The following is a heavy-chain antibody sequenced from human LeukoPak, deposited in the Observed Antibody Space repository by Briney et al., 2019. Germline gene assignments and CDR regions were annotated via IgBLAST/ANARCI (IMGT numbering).Heavy chain of an antibody. CDR1: GFTFSSYG. CDR3: AKGWNQLPFQGGYYFDY. V-gene: IGHV3-30*02. J-gene: IGHJ4*02. CDR2: IRYDGSNK. D-gene: IGHD1-1*01. Sequence: GGSLRLSCAASGFTFSSYGMHWVRQAPGKGLEWVAFIRYDGSNKYYADSVKGRFTISRDNSKNTLYLQMNSLRAEGTAVYYCAKGWNQLPFQGGYYFDYWGQGALVSVSS.